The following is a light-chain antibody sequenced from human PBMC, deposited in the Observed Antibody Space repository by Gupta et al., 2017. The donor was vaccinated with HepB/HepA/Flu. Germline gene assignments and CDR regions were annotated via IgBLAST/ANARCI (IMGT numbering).Light chain of an antibody. CDR1: SGHSSYA. CDR3: PNWGTGIRVV. J-gene: IGLJ3*02. CDR2: INSDGSH. V-gene: IGLV4-69*01. Sequence: QLVLTQSPSASASLRASVKLTCTLSSGHSSYAIAWHQKQPEKGPRFLMKINSDGSHTKGDGIPDLSAGYSSGAARYLSISSHETEDDAHYYCPNWGTGIRVVFGGGTNLTVL.